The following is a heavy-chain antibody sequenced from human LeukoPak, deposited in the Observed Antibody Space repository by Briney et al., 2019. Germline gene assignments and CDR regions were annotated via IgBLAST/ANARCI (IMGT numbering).Heavy chain of an antibody. CDR1: GGTFSSYA. V-gene: IGHV1-69*05. CDR2: IIPIFGTA. D-gene: IGHD2-15*01. Sequence: ASVKVSCKASGGTFSSYAISWVRQAPGQGLEWMGGIIPIFGTANYAQKFQGRVTITTDESMSTAYMELSSLRSEDTAVYYCAREVLGYCSGGSCLWFDPWGQGTLVTVSS. CDR3: AREVLGYCSGGSCLWFDP. J-gene: IGHJ5*02.